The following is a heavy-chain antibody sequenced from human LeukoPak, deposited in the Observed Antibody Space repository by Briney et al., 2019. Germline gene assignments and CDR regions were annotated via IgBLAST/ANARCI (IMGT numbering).Heavy chain of an antibody. CDR1: GFTFSSYS. V-gene: IGHV3-21*01. Sequence: GGSLRLSCAASGFTFSSYSVNWVRQAPGKGLEWVSSISSSSSYIYYADSVKGRFTISRDNAKNSLYLQMNSLRAEDTAVYYCARAGERHDAFDIWGQGTMVTVSS. D-gene: IGHD1-1*01. CDR2: ISSSSSYI. CDR3: ARAGERHDAFDI. J-gene: IGHJ3*02.